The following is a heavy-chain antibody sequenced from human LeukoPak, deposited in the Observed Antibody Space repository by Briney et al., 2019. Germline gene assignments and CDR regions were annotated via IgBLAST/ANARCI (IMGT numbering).Heavy chain of an antibody. D-gene: IGHD4-17*01. CDR2: INHSGST. CDR3: ARDLGALDPTPTVYFDY. V-gene: IGHV4-34*01. CDR1: GGSFSGYY. Sequence: PSETLSLTCAVYGGSFSGYYWSWIRQPPGKGLEWIGEINHSGSTNYNPSLKSRVTISVDTSKNQFSLKLSSVTAADTAVYYCARDLGALDPTPTVYFDYWGQGTLVTVSS. J-gene: IGHJ4*02.